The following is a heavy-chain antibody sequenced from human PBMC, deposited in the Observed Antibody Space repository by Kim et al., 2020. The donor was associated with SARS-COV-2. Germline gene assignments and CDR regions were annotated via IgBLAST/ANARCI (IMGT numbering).Heavy chain of an antibody. CDR3: AREPLTIKLYRDGYNPGNFDL. D-gene: IGHD5-12*01. Sequence: SVKVSCKASGGTFSSYAISWVRQAPGQGLEWMGGIIPIFGTANYAQKFQGRVTITADESTRTAYMELSSLRSEDTAVYYCAREPLTIKLYRDGYNPGNFDLWGRGTLVTVSS. J-gene: IGHJ2*01. CDR1: GGTFSSYA. V-gene: IGHV1-69*13. CDR2: IIPIFGTA.